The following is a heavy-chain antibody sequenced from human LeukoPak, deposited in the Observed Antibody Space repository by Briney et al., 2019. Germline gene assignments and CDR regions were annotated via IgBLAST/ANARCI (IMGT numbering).Heavy chain of an antibody. J-gene: IGHJ6*02. D-gene: IGHD2-15*01. CDR2: INSDGTGP. V-gene: IGHV3-23*01. CDR3: ANYCSGGSCYYYYYGMDV. Sequence: GGSLRLSCAASGFTFSTFAMSWVRQTPEMGLEWVSAINSDGTGPLYADSVRGRFTISRDNSKNTLYLQMNSLRAEDTAVYYCANYCSGGSCYYYYYGMDVWGQGTTVTVSS. CDR1: GFTFSTFA.